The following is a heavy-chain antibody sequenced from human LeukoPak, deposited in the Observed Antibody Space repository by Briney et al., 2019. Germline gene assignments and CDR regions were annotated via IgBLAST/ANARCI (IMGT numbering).Heavy chain of an antibody. D-gene: IGHD1-26*01. J-gene: IGHJ4*02. CDR2: IYTSGTT. Sequence: SQTLSLTCTVSGGSINSGSYFWSWIRQPAGKGLEWIGRIYTSGTTNYISSLMSRATISIDTSKNQFSLKLSSVTAADTAVYYCARSNSGSYRELDYWGQGALVTVSS. CDR3: ARSNSGSYRELDY. CDR1: GGSINSGSYF. V-gene: IGHV4-61*02.